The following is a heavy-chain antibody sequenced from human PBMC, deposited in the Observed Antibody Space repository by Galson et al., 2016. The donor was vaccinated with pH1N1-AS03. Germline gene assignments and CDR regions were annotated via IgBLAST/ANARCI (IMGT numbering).Heavy chain of an antibody. CDR3: ARDPRGPCTSATCPTTYYFGMDV. CDR2: INTDSGVT. J-gene: IGHJ6*02. D-gene: IGHD2-2*01. V-gene: IGHV1-2*04. Sequence: SVKVSCKASGYIFTGFYVHWVRQAPGQGLEWMGWINTDSGVTNYAQKFEAWVTMTRDTSVSTAYMELYGLKSDDTAVYYCARDPRGPCTSATCPTTYYFGMDVWGQGTTVIISS. CDR1: GYIFTGFY.